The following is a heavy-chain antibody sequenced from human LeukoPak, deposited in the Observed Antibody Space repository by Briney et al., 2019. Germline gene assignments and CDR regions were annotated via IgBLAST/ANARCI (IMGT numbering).Heavy chain of an antibody. D-gene: IGHD1-26*01. CDR3: AGQDPPIVGAVPFDY. Sequence: SGTLSLTCTVSGGSISSSYYYWGWVRQPPGKGLEWIGSLYYSGWSTYYNPSLKSRVTISVDTSKNQFSLKLSSVTAADTAVYYCAGQDPPIVGAVPFDYWGQGTLVTVSS. CDR1: GGSISSSYYY. J-gene: IGHJ4*02. V-gene: IGHV4-39*01. CDR2: LYYSGWST.